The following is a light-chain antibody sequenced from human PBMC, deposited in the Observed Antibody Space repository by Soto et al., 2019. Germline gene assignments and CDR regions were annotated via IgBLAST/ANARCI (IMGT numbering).Light chain of an antibody. CDR3: QQYANWPPFT. Sequence: EIVLTQSPATLSVSPGESATLSCRASQSVSSRLGWYQQRPGQAPRLLIYGASTRATGILARFSGSGSGTEFTLTISSLQSEDSAVYYCQQYANWPPFTFGQGTRLEIK. J-gene: IGKJ5*01. CDR2: GAS. CDR1: QSVSSR. V-gene: IGKV3-15*01.